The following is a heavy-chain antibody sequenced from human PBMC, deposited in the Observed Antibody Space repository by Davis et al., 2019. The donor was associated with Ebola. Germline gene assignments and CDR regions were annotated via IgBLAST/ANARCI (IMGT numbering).Heavy chain of an antibody. CDR1: GYTFTDYW. D-gene: IGHD4-23*01. CDR3: ARGDRDGNSWYFDY. CDR2: IFPRDSDT. V-gene: IGHV5-51*01. J-gene: IGHJ4*02. Sequence: GESLKISCKASGYTFTDYWIGWVRQMPGRGLEWMGIIFPRDSDTRYSPSFQGQVTISVDTSISTTYLQWTGLKASDSAIYYCARGDRDGNSWYFDYWGQGTQVTVSS.